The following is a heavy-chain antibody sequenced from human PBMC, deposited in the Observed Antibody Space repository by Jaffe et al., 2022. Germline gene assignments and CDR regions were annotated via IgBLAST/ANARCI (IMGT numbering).Heavy chain of an antibody. CDR2: IRYDGSNK. D-gene: IGHD1-26*01. V-gene: IGHV3-30*02. Sequence: QVQLVESGGGVVQPGGSLRLSCAASGFTFSSYGMHWVRQAPGKGLEWVAFIRYDGSNKYYADSVKGRFTISRDNSKNTLYLQMNSLRAEDTAVYFCAKAHIVGATFWFDPWGQGTLVTVSS. CDR3: AKAHIVGATFWFDP. J-gene: IGHJ5*02. CDR1: GFTFSSYG.